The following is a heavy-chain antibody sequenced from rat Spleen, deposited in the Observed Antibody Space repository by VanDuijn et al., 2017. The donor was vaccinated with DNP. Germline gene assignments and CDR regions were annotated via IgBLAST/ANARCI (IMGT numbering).Heavy chain of an antibody. V-gene: IGHV5-22*01. Sequence: EVQLVESGGGLVQPGRSLKLSCAASGFSFSDYYMAWVRQAPTKGLEWVAYIRYDGGTTNYRDSVKGRFTISRDNAKRTLYLEMNSLRSEDVATYYCVRWNSGHFDYWGQGVMVTVSS. J-gene: IGHJ2*01. CDR3: VRWNSGHFDY. CDR2: IRYDGGTT. D-gene: IGHD4-3*01. CDR1: GFSFSDYY.